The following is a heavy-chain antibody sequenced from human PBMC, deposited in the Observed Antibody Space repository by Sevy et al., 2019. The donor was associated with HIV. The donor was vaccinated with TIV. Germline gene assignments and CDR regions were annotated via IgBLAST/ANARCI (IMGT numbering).Heavy chain of an antibody. CDR2: IWYDGSNK. V-gene: IGHV3-33*01. Sequence: GGSLRLSCAASGFTFSSYGMHWVCQAPGKGLEWVAVIWYDGSNKYYADYVKGRFTISRDNSKNTLYLQMNSLRAEDTAVYYCARGFLTVTTGFDYWGQGTLVTVSS. CDR3: ARGFLTVTTGFDY. J-gene: IGHJ4*02. CDR1: GFTFSSYG. D-gene: IGHD4-4*01.